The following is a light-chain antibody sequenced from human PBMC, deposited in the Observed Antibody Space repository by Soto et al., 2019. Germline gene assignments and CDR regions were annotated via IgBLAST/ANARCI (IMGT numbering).Light chain of an antibody. CDR2: GAS. CDR1: QSVSSN. J-gene: IGKJ1*01. Sequence: EIGRTHSPATLAVSPGGGATLSCRSSQSVSSNLAWYQQKRVQAPRLLIYGASTRATDMPGRFSGSGSGTEFTLTISSLQSEDFAVYYCQQDKTWTRTFGQGTKV. V-gene: IGKV3-15*01. CDR3: QQDKTWTRT.